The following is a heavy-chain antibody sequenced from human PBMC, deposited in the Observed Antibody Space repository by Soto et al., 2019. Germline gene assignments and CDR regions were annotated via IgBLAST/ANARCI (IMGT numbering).Heavy chain of an antibody. D-gene: IGHD6-19*01. CDR1: GFTFGDYA. J-gene: IGHJ4*02. Sequence: GGSLRLSCTASGFTFGDYAMSWFRQAPGKGLEWVGFIRSKAYGGTTEYAASVKGRFTISRDDSKSIAYLQMNSLKTEDTAVYYCTRGGSGWYVDYFDYWGQGTLVTVSS. V-gene: IGHV3-49*03. CDR3: TRGGSGWYVDYFDY. CDR2: IRSKAYGGTT.